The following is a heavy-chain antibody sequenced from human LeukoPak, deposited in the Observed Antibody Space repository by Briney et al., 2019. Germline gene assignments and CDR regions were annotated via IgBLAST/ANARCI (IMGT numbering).Heavy chain of an antibody. CDR2: MNPNSGNT. Sequence: ASVKVSCKASGYTFTSYDINWVRQATGQGLEWMGLMNPNSGNTGYAQKFQGRVNMTRNTSISTAYMELSSLRSEDTAVYYCARGPNYYDSSGYYVPPYYYYGMDVWGQGTTVTVSS. CDR1: GYTFTSYD. D-gene: IGHD3-22*01. J-gene: IGHJ6*02. V-gene: IGHV1-8*01. CDR3: ARGPNYYDSSGYYVPPYYYYGMDV.